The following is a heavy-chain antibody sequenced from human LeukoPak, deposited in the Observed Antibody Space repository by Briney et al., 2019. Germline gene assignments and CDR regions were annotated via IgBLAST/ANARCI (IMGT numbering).Heavy chain of an antibody. CDR3: AKSFAGAVAGSRGLDY. Sequence: GGSLRLSCAASGFTFSSYAMSWDRQAPRKGLEWVSAISGGGGAYYADSVKGRITISRDNSKNTLYLQMNSLRAEDTAIYYCAKSFAGAVAGSRGLDYWGQGTLVTVSS. J-gene: IGHJ4*02. CDR1: GFTFSSYA. D-gene: IGHD6-19*01. V-gene: IGHV3-23*01. CDR2: ISGGGGA.